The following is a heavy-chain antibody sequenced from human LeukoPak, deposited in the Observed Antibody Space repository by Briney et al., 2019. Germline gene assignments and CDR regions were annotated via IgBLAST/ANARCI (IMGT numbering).Heavy chain of an antibody. Sequence: ASVKVSCKASGYTFTSYYMHWVRQAPGQGLEWMGIINPSGGSTSYARKFQGRVTMTRDTSTSTVYMELSSLRSEDTAVYYCAREGQDRSSWYRGYYFDYWGQGTLVTVSS. CDR2: INPSGGST. CDR3: AREGQDRSSWYRGYYFDY. J-gene: IGHJ4*02. CDR1: GYTFTSYY. D-gene: IGHD6-13*01. V-gene: IGHV1-46*01.